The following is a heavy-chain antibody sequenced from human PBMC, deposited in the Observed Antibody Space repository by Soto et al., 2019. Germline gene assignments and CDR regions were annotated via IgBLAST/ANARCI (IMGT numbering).Heavy chain of an antibody. CDR3: ARGQGYGDYVLRAFDI. D-gene: IGHD4-17*01. CDR1: GGSFSGYY. CDR2: INHSGST. Sequence: SETLSLTCAVYGGSFSGYYWSWIRQPPGKGLEWIGEINHSGSTNYNPSLKSRVTISVDTSKNQFSLKLSSVTAADTAVYYCARGQGYGDYVLRAFDIWGQGTMVTVSS. J-gene: IGHJ3*02. V-gene: IGHV4-34*01.